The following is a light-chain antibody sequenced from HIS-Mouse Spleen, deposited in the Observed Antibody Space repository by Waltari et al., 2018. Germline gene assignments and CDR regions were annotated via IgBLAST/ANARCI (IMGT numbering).Light chain of an antibody. J-gene: IGLJ2*01. Sequence: ITISCTGTSSDVGGYNYVSWYQQHPGKAPKLMIYDVSNRPSGVSNRFSGSKSGNTASLTISGLQAEDEADYYCSSYTSSSTEVFGGGTKLTVL. V-gene: IGLV2-14*03. CDR1: SSDVGGYNY. CDR2: DVS. CDR3: SSYTSSSTEV.